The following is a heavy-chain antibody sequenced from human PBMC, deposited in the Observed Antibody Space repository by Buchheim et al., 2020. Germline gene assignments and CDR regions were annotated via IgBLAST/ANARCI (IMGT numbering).Heavy chain of an antibody. CDR1: GFTFSSYG. D-gene: IGHD2-8*01. CDR3: AKGWAVMVYANPFDY. V-gene: IGHV3-30*18. CDR2: ISYDGSNK. Sequence: QVQLVESGGGVVQPGRSLRLSCAASGFTFSSYGMHWVRQAPGKGLEWVAVISYDGSNKYYADSVKGRFTISRDTSKNTLYLKMNSLRAEDTAVYYCAKGWAVMVYANPFDYWGQGTL. J-gene: IGHJ4*02.